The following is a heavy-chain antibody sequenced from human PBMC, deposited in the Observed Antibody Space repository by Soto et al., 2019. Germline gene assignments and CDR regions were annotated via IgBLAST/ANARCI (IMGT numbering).Heavy chain of an antibody. Sequence: GASVKVSCKASGYTFTSYGISWVRQAPGQGLEWMGWISAYNGNTNYAQKLQGRVTMTTDTSTSTAYMELSSLRSEDTAVYYCAREKWGIAARPALYNWFDPWGQGTLVTVSS. D-gene: IGHD6-6*01. CDR1: GYTFTSYG. J-gene: IGHJ5*02. CDR2: ISAYNGNT. V-gene: IGHV1-18*01. CDR3: AREKWGIAARPALYNWFDP.